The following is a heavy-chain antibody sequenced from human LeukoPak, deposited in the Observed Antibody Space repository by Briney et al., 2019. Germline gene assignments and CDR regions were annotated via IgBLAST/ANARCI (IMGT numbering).Heavy chain of an antibody. CDR1: GGSISSSSYY. D-gene: IGHD3-10*01. J-gene: IGHJ4*02. V-gene: IGHV4-39*07. Sequence: SETLSLTCTVSGGSISSSSYYWGWIRQPPGKGLEWIGSIYYSGSTYYNPSLKSRVTMSVDTSKNQFSLKLSSVTAADTAVYYCAATYYYGSGSLNYWGQGTLVTVSS. CDR2: IYYSGST. CDR3: AATYYYGSGSLNY.